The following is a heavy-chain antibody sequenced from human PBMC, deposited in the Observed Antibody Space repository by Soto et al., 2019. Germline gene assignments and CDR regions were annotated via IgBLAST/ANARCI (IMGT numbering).Heavy chain of an antibody. J-gene: IGHJ5*02. CDR3: AVTEVVTYGGNWFDP. D-gene: IGHD2-21*02. V-gene: IGHV4-31*03. Sequence: QVQLQESGPGLVKPSQTLSLTCTVSGGSISSGGYYWSWIRQHQGKGLEWIGYIYYSGSTYYNPSVTSRVTLSVDTSKNQFSLKLSSVTAADTAVYYCAVTEVVTYGGNWFDPWGQGTLVTVSS. CDR2: IYYSGST. CDR1: GGSISSGGYY.